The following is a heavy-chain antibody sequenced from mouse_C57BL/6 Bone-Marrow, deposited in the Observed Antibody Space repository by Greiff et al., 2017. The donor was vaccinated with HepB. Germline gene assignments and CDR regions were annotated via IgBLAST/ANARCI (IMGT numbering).Heavy chain of an antibody. J-gene: IGHJ4*01. V-gene: IGHV5-16*01. Sequence: EVQVVESEGGLVQPGSSMKLSCTASGFTFSDYYMAWVRQVPEKGLEWVANINYDGSSTYYLDSLKSRFIISRDNAKNILYLQMSSLKSEDTATYYCARDRELGAMDYWGQGTSVTVSS. CDR2: INYDGSST. CDR1: GFTFSDYY. CDR3: ARDRELGAMDY. D-gene: IGHD3-3*01.